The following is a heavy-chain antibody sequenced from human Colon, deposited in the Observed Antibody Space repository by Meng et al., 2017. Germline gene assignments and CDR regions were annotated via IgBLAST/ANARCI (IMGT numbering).Heavy chain of an antibody. Sequence: GESLKISCGASGFTFSDSWMNWVRQAPGGGLEWVANINPSGSERYYVDSVKGRFTISRDNAKNSLSLQMNSLSAEDTAMYFCTRVSPFALSDLWGQGSLVTVSS. V-gene: IGHV3-7*01. CDR3: TRVSPFALSDL. CDR2: INPSGSER. CDR1: GFTFSDSW. D-gene: IGHD2/OR15-2a*01. J-gene: IGHJ4*02.